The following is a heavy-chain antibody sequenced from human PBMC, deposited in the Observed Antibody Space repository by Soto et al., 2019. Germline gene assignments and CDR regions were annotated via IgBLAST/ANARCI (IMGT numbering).Heavy chain of an antibody. CDR1: GYSFTGYY. CDR2: IYPDSGGT. D-gene: IGHD1-1*01. CDR3: VRAETSYPGNTFDY. J-gene: IGHJ4*02. V-gene: IGHV1-2*04. Sequence: ASVKVSCKASGYSFTGYYLHWVRQAPGQGLELMGWIYPDSGGTNYAPKFRGWVTMTRXXXXXXAXIXLXXXXSDXTAVYFCVRAETSYPGNTFDYWGQGALVTVPQ.